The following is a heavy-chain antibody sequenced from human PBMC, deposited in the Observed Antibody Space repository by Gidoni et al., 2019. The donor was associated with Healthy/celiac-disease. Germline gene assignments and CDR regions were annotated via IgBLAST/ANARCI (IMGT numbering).Heavy chain of an antibody. CDR2: IYYSGST. CDR3: ARRIITMVRGDFDY. CDR1: GGSISSSSYY. J-gene: IGHJ4*02. V-gene: IGHV4-39*01. Sequence: QLQLQESGPGLVKPSETLSLTCTVSGGSISSSSYYWGWIRPPPGKGLEWIGSIYYSGSTYYNPSLKSRVTISVDTSKNQFSLKLSSVTAADTAVYYCARRIITMVRGDFDYWGQGTLVTVSS. D-gene: IGHD3-10*01.